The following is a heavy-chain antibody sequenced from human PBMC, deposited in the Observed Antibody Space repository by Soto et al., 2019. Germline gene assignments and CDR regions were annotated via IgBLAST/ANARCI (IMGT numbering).Heavy chain of an antibody. J-gene: IGHJ4*02. Sequence: QPGGAQRLSCGASGFTFSSYWMSWFRQAPGKGLEWVANIKQDGSEKYYVDSVKGRFTISRDNAKNSLYLQMNSLRAEDTAVYYCARDLAPWAVAGINFDYWGQGTLVTVSS. CDR1: GFTFSSYW. CDR3: ARDLAPWAVAGINFDY. V-gene: IGHV3-7*01. D-gene: IGHD6-19*01. CDR2: IKQDGSEK.